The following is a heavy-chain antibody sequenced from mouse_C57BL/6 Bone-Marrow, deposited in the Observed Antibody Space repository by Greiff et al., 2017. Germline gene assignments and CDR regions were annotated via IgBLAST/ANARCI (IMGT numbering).Heavy chain of an antibody. V-gene: IGHV14-4*01. CDR2: IDPENGDT. J-gene: IGHJ4*01. Sequence: VQLKESGAELVRPGASVTLSCTASGFNIKDDYMHWVKQRPEQGLEWIGWIDPENGDTEYASKFQGKATITADTSSNTAYLQLSSLTSEDTAVYYCTTRFSYAMDYWGQGTSVTVSS. CDR3: TTRFSYAMDY. CDR1: GFNIKDDY.